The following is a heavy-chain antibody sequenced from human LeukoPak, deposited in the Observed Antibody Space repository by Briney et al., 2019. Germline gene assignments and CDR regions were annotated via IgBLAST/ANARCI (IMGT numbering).Heavy chain of an antibody. CDR3: ARGVVLRYFDWPDAFDI. Sequence: GVSVKVSCKASGYTFTSYDINWVRQATGQGLEWMGWMNPNSGNTGYAQKFQGRVTITRNTSISTAYMELSSLRSEDTAVYYCARGVVLRYFDWPDAFDIWGQGTMVTVSS. CDR1: GYTFTSYD. CDR2: MNPNSGNT. V-gene: IGHV1-8*03. J-gene: IGHJ3*02. D-gene: IGHD3-9*01.